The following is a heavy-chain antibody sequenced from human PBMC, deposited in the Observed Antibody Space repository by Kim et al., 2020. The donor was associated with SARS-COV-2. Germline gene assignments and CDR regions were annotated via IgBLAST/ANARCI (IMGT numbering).Heavy chain of an antibody. CDR2: IYSGGTT. CDR1: GVTVYNNY. J-gene: IGHJ4*02. CDR3: WVRRR. Sequence: GGSLRLSCAASGVTVYNNYMSWVRQAPGKGLEWVSVIYSGGTTDYADSVKGRFTISRDKTNNTLYLQMNSLRAEDKAVYYCWVRRRWGQGTLVTVSS. V-gene: IGHV3-53*01.